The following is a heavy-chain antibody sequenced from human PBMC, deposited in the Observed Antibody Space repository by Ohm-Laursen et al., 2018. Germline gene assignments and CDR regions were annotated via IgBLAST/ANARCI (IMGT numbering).Heavy chain of an antibody. D-gene: IGHD6-19*01. CDR1: GFTFSSYA. CDR3: AKGPFIAVAGSNYFFDY. Sequence: GSLRLSCTASGFTFSSYAMSWVRQTPGRSLECISTISGSGASSHYADSVKGRFTISRDNAKNTLYLQMNSLRAEDTAVYYCAKGPFIAVAGSNYFFDYWGQGTLVTVSS. CDR2: ISGSGASS. J-gene: IGHJ4*02. V-gene: IGHV3-23*01.